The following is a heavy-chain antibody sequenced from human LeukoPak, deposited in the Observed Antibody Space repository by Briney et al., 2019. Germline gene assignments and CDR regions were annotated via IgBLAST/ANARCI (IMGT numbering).Heavy chain of an antibody. CDR2: ISSSSSYI. J-gene: IGHJ4*02. CDR3: ARQARGYSYGPFDY. D-gene: IGHD5-18*01. V-gene: IGHV3-21*01. Sequence: AGGSLRLSCAASGFTFSSYGMSWVRQAPGKGLEWVSSISSSSSYIYYADSVKGRFTISRDNAKNSLYLQMNSLRAEDTAVYYCARQARGYSYGPFDYWGQGTLVTVSS. CDR1: GFTFSSYG.